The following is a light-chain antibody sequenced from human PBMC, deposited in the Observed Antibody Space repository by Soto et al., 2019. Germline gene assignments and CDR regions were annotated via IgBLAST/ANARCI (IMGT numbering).Light chain of an antibody. CDR1: QSVSIL. Sequence: EIVMTQSPATLSVSPGERATLSCRASQSVSILLAWYQQKPGQAPRLLIYGASIRATGFPARFSGSESGTEFSLTISRLEPEDLAVYYCQQYGSSHRAFGQRTKVDIK. J-gene: IGKJ1*01. V-gene: IGKV3-15*01. CDR2: GAS. CDR3: QQYGSSHRA.